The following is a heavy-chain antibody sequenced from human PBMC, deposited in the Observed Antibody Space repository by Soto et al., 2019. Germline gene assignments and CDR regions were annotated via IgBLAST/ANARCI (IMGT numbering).Heavy chain of an antibody. J-gene: IGHJ5*02. CDR2: IIPILGIA. V-gene: IGHV1-69*04. CDR3: AKEGDIELAGYCSGGSCYGEGWFDP. D-gene: IGHD2-15*01. CDR1: GGTFSSYT. Sequence: GASAKVSCKASGGTFSSYTISWVRQAPGQGLEWMRRIIPILGIANYAEKFQGRVTITADKSTSTAYMELSSLRSEDKAVYYCAKEGDIELAGYCSGGSCYGEGWFDPWGQGTLVTVSS.